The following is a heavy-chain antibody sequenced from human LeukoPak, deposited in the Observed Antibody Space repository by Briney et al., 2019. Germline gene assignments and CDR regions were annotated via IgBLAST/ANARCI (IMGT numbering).Heavy chain of an antibody. CDR2: ISGSGGST. D-gene: IGHD5-12*01. Sequence: GGSLRLSCAASGFTFSSYAMSWLRPPPGKGLECVSAISGSGGSTYYADSVKGRFTISRDNSKNTLYLQMNSLRAEDTAVYYSAKDVATLDYWGQGTLVTVSS. CDR3: AKDVATLDY. V-gene: IGHV3-23*01. J-gene: IGHJ4*02. CDR1: GFTFSSYA.